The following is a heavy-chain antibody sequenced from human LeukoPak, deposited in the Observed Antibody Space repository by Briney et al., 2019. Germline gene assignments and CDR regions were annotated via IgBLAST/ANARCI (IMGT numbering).Heavy chain of an antibody. CDR1: GGSISSYY. CDR3: ARSIAVAGTPLDY. CDR2: IYYSGST. V-gene: IGHV4-59*01. Sequence: SETLSLTCTVSGGSISSYYWSWIRQPPGKGLEWIGYIYYSGSTNYNPSLKSRVTISVDTSKNRFSLKLSSVTAADTAVYYCARSIAVAGTPLDYWGQGTLVTVSS. J-gene: IGHJ4*02. D-gene: IGHD6-19*01.